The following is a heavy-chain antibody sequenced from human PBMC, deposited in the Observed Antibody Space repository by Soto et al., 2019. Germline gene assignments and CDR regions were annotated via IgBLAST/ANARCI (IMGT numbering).Heavy chain of an antibody. CDR2: INPNSGGT. CDR3: AREDIVLMVYGTNWFDP. D-gene: IGHD2-8*01. Sequence: GASVKVSCKASGYTFTGYYMHWVRQAPGQGLEWMGWINPNSGGTNYAQKFQGRVTMTRDTSISTAYMELSRLRSDDTAVYYCAREDIVLMVYGTNWFDPWGQGTLVTVSS. CDR1: GYTFTGYY. V-gene: IGHV1-2*02. J-gene: IGHJ5*02.